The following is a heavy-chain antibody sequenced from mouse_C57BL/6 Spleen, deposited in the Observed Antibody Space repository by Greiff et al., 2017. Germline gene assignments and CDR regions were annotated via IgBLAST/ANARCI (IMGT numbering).Heavy chain of an antibody. CDR1: GYAFSSYW. CDR2: IYPGDGDT. CDR3: ARPHYYGSTSFDY. V-gene: IGHV1-80*01. J-gene: IGHJ2*01. D-gene: IGHD1-1*01. Sequence: QVQLQQSGAELVKPGASVKISCKASGYAFSSYWMNWVKQRPGKGLEWIGQIYPGDGDTNYNGKFKGKATLTADKSSSTAYMQLSSLTSEDSAVYFCARPHYYGSTSFDYWGQGTTLTVSS.